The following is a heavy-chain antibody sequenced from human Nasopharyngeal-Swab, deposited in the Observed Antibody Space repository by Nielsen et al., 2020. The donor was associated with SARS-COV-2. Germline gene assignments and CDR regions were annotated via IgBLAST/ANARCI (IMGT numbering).Heavy chain of an antibody. J-gene: IGHJ4*02. Sequence: SCTVSGGSISSGSYYWSWIRQPAGKGLEWIGRIYTSGSTNYNPSLKSRVTISVDKSKNQFSLKLSSVTAADTAVYYCARDNGYWGQGTLVTVSS. V-gene: IGHV4-61*02. CDR2: IYTSGST. CDR1: GGSISSGSYY. CDR3: ARDNGY.